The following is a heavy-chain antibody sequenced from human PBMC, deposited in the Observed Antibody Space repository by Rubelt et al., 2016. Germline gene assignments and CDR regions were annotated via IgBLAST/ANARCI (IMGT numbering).Heavy chain of an antibody. V-gene: IGHV4-38-2*02. Sequence: QVQLQESGPGLVKPSETLSLTCTVSGFSINTDYFWGWVRQPPGKGLEWIGSIYHSGSTFYNPSLKSRLTMSVDTSNNQFSLRLNSGTVADTAVYYCARFPAYWGQGTQVTVSS. J-gene: IGHJ4*02. CDR1: GFSINTDYF. CDR2: IYHSGST. CDR3: ARFPAY.